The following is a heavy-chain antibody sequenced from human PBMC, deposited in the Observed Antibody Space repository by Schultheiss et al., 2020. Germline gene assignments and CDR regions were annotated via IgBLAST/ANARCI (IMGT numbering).Heavy chain of an antibody. CDR2: IYYSGST. CDR3: ASYLVVVAAAKRAEYFHH. J-gene: IGHJ1*01. Sequence: SETLSLTCTVSGGSISSYYWSWIRQPPGKGLEWIGYIYYSGSTNYNPSLKSRVTISVDTSKNQFSLKLSSVTAADTAVYYCASYLVVVAAAKRAEYFHHWGQGTLVTVSS. CDR1: GGSISSYY. D-gene: IGHD2-15*01. V-gene: IGHV4-59*12.